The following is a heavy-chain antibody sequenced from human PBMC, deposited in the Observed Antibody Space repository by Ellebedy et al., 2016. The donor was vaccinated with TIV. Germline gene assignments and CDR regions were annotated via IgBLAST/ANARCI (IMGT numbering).Heavy chain of an antibody. V-gene: IGHV5-51*01. J-gene: IGHJ4*02. CDR2: IYPGDSDT. Sequence: GESLKISXKGSGYSFTSYWIGWVRQMPGKGLEWMGIIYPGDSDTRYSPSFQGQVTISADKSISTAYLQWSSLKASDTAMYYCARRHDDYVWGSYGFDYWGQGTLVTVSS. CDR3: ARRHDDYVWGSYGFDY. D-gene: IGHD3-16*01. CDR1: GYSFTSYW.